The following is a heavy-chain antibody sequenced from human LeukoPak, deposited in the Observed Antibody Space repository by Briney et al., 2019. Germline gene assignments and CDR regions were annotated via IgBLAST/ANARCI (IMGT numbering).Heavy chain of an antibody. Sequence: GGSLRLSCAASGFTFSSYSMNWVRQAPGKGLEWVSSISSSSSYIYYADSVKGRFTISRDNAKNSLYLQMNSLRAEDTAVYYCARDFSRNYYGMDVWGQGTTVTVSS. J-gene: IGHJ6*02. CDR2: ISSSSSYI. D-gene: IGHD3-3*01. CDR3: ARDFSRNYYGMDV. V-gene: IGHV3-21*01. CDR1: GFTFSSYS.